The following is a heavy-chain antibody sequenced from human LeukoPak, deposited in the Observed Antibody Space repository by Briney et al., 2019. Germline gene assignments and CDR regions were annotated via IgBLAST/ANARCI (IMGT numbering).Heavy chain of an antibody. CDR2: INQDGSEK. CDR1: GFTFSSHW. D-gene: IGHD5-18*01. Sequence: GGSLRLSCAASGFTFSSHWMSWVRQAPGKGLEWVANINQDGSEKYYVDSVEGRFIISRDNAKNSLHLQMNSLRAEDTAVYYCARDHTAAGIIFDYWGQGALVTVSS. J-gene: IGHJ4*02. V-gene: IGHV3-7*01. CDR3: ARDHTAAGIIFDY.